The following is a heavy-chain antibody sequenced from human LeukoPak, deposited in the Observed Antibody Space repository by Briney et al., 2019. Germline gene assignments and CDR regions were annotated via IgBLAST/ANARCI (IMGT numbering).Heavy chain of an antibody. J-gene: IGHJ6*02. CDR3: ARVQSWRRVGYCSGGSCYYYYYGMDV. D-gene: IGHD2-15*01. V-gene: IGHV4-61*01. Sequence: ASETLSLTCTVSGGSISSSSYYWSWIRQPPGKGLEWIGYIYYSGSTNYNPSLKSRVTISVDTSKNQFSLKLSSVTAADTAVYYCARVQSWRRVGYCSGGSCYYYYYGMDVWGQGTTVTVSS. CDR1: GGSISSSSYY. CDR2: IYYSGST.